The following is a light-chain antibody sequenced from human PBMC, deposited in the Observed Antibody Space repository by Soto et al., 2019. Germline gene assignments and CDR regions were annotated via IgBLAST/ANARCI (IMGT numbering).Light chain of an antibody. CDR3: QQYGRETPRT. Sequence: ERLLTQSPGTLSVSAGERVTLSCRASQSVTSSYIAWYQQKSGQAPRLLIYGASRRATGIPDRFSGNGSGTDFRLTISGVEPAEFAVYYCQQYGRETPRTFGQGTKLEIK. CDR1: QSVTSSY. V-gene: IGKV3-20*01. J-gene: IGKJ2*01. CDR2: GAS.